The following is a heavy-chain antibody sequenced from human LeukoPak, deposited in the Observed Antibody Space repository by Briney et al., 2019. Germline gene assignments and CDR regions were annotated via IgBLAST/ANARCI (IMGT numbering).Heavy chain of an antibody. J-gene: IGHJ3*02. D-gene: IGHD5-24*01. V-gene: IGHV3-66*01. CDR1: GFTVSSNY. CDR3: ARDKESAQGI. Sequence: GGSLRLSCAASGFTVSSNYMSWVRQAPGKGLEWGSVIYSGGSTYYADSVKGRFTISRDNSKNTLYLQMTSLRAEDTAVYYCARDKESAQGIWGQGTMVTVSS. CDR2: IYSGGST.